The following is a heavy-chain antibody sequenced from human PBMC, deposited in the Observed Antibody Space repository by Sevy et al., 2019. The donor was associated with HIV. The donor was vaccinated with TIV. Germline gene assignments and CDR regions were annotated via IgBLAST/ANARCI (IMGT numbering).Heavy chain of an antibody. J-gene: IGHJ4*02. D-gene: IGHD1-26*01. CDR2: ISSSGSTI. CDR3: ARAGDWEPFFDF. V-gene: IGHV3-11*01. Sequence: GGSLRLSCAVSGFTFSDYYMSWIRQAPGKGLEWLSYISSSGSTIYYADSVKGRFTMSRDNAKNALYLQRSSLRAEDTAFYYCARAGDWEPFFDFWGQGTLVTVSS. CDR1: GFTFSDYY.